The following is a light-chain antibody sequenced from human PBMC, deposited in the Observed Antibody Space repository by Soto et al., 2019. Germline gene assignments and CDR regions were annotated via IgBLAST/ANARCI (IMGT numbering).Light chain of an antibody. J-gene: IGLJ1*01. Sequence: QSVLTQPPSVSGALGQRVTISCTGSSSNIGAGYDVHWYRQLPGTAPKLLIYGNSNRPSGVPDRFSGSKSGTSASLAITGLQAEDEADYYCCSYAGSYTLNVFGTGTKVTVL. V-gene: IGLV1-40*01. CDR3: CSYAGSYTLNV. CDR1: SSNIGAGYD. CDR2: GNS.